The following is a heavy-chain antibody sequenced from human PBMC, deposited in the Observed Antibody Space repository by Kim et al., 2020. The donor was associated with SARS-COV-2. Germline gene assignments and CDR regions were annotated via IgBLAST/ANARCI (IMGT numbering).Heavy chain of an antibody. D-gene: IGHD5-12*01. Sequence: SETLSLTCTVSGGSVSSGSYYWSWIRQPPGKGLEWIGYIYYSGSTNYNPSLKSRVTISVDTSKNQFSLKLSSVTAADTAVYYCASGYDYYFDYWGQGTLVTVSS. V-gene: IGHV4-61*01. CDR3: ASGYDYYFDY. CDR1: GGSVSSGSYY. J-gene: IGHJ4*02. CDR2: IYYSGST.